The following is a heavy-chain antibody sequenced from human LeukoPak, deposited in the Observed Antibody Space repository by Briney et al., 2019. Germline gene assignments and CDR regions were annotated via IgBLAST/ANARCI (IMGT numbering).Heavy chain of an antibody. CDR2: ISRSDDST. V-gene: IGHV3-23*01. CDR3: AKPIAAAGTF. J-gene: IGHJ4*02. CDR1: GFTFSSYA. Sequence: PGGSLRLSCAASGFTFSSYAMSWVRQAPGKGLEWVSAISRSDDSTYYADSVKGRFTISRDNSKSTLYLQMNSLRAEDTAVYYCAKPIAAAGTFWGQGTLVTVSS. D-gene: IGHD6-13*01.